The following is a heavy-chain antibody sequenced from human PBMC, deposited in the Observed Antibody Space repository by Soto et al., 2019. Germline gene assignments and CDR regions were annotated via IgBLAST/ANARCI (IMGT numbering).Heavy chain of an antibody. CDR2: INAGNGNT. CDR1: GYTFTSYA. J-gene: IGHJ6*02. CDR3: ARASDYDFWSGYFSGADYGMDV. V-gene: IGHV1-3*01. D-gene: IGHD3-3*01. Sequence: GASVKVSCKASGYTFTSYAMHWVRQAPGQRLEWMGWINAGNGNTKYSQKFQGRVTITRDTSASTAYMELSSLRSEDTAVYYCARASDYDFWSGYFSGADYGMDVWGQGNTVTVSS.